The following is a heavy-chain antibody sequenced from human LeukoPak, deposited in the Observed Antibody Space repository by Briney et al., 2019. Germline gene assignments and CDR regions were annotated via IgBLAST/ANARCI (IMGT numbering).Heavy chain of an antibody. V-gene: IGHV1-69*05. D-gene: IGHD5-12*01. J-gene: IGHJ6*03. CDR1: GGTFSSYA. CDR3: ARVPLRYYYYYYMDV. Sequence: GSSVKVSCKASGGTFSSYAISWVRQAPGQGLEWMGGIIPIFGTANYAQKFQGRVTITTDESTSTAYMELSSLRSEDTAVYYCARVPLRYYYYYYMDVWGKGTTVTVSS. CDR2: IIPIFGTA.